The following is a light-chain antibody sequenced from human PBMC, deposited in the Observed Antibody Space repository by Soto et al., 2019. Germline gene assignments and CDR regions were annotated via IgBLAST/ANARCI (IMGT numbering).Light chain of an antibody. V-gene: IGLV1-40*01. J-gene: IGLJ1*01. Sequence: QSVLTQTPSVSGAPGQKITMSCTGSSSNIGAGYDVHWYQQVPGAAPRLLIYADNNRPSGVPDRFSASKSGTSASLVITGLQGEDEANYYCSSYTSGATLYVFGTGTKLTVL. CDR2: ADN. CDR1: SSNIGAGYD. CDR3: SSYTSGATLYV.